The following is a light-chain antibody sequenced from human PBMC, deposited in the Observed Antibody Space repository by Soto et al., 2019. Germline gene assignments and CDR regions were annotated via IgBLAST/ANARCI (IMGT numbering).Light chain of an antibody. CDR1: SSNIGSNS. J-gene: IGLJ2*01. CDR3: ALWDDGLV. Sequence: QSVLTQPPSASGTPGQRVTISCSGSSSNIGSNSVYWYQQLPGTAPKLLIFRNDQRPSGVPDRFSASRSGTSASLAISGLRSDDGDDDYCALWDDGLVCGGETK. V-gene: IGLV1-47*01. CDR2: RND.